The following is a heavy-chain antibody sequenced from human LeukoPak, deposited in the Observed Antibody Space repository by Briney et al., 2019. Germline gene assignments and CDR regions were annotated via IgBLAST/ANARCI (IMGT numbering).Heavy chain of an antibody. CDR1: GGSFSGYY. CDR2: INHSGST. Sequence: LETLSLTCAVYGGSFSGYYWSWIRHPPGKGLEWIGEINHSGSTNYNPSLKSRVTISVDTSKNQFSLKLSSVTAADTAVYYCARGQGERWLQLRWFDPWGQGTLVTVSS. D-gene: IGHD5-24*01. V-gene: IGHV4-34*01. CDR3: ARGQGERWLQLRWFDP. J-gene: IGHJ5*02.